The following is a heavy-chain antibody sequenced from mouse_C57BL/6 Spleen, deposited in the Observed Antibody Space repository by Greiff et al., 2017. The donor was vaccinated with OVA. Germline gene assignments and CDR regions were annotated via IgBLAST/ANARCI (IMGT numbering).Heavy chain of an antibody. D-gene: IGHD2-1*01. V-gene: IGHV1-15*01. CDR2: IDPETGGT. CDR3: TVRDY. Sequence: VQGVESGAELVRPGASVTLSCKASGYTFTDYEMHWVKQTPVHGLEWIGAIDPETGGTAYNQKFKGKAILTADKSSSTAYMELRSLTSEDSAVYYCTVRDYWGQGTTLTVSS. CDR1: GYTFTDYE. J-gene: IGHJ2*01.